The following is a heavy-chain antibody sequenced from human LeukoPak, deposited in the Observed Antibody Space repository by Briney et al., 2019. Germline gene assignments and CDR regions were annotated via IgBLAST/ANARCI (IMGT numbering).Heavy chain of an antibody. J-gene: IGHJ4*02. V-gene: IGHV1-2*02. CDR2: INPNSGGT. Sequence: ASVKVSCKASGYTFTSYAMNWVRQAPGQGLEWMGWINPNSGGTNYAQKFQGRVTMTRDTSISTAYMELSRLRSDDTAVYYCASFRDGYNDFDYWGQGTLVTVSS. CDR3: ASFRDGYNDFDY. CDR1: GYTFTSYA. D-gene: IGHD5-24*01.